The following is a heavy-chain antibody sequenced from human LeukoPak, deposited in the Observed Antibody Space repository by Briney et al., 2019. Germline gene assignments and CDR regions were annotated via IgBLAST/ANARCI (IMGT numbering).Heavy chain of an antibody. V-gene: IGHV4-39*01. CDR1: GGSISSSSYY. CDR3: ARHNSPPASGRLLYFDY. CDR2: ISHSGNT. Sequence: SETLSLTYTVSGGSISSSSYYLGWIRQPPGKGLEWVGSISHSGNTYYHPSLKSRVTISIDTSKDQFSLKLSSMTAADTAVYYCARHNSPPASGRLLYFDYWGQGTLVTVSS. D-gene: IGHD5-12*01. J-gene: IGHJ4*02.